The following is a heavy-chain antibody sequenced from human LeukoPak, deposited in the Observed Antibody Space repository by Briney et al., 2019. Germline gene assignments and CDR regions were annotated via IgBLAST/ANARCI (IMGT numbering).Heavy chain of an antibody. Sequence: GGSLRLSCAASGFTFSHYWMSWVRLSPGKGLEWVGNIKHDGSYQFCVDSVRGRFTISGDNAKNSLYLQMSSLTAEDTAIYYCAKDTDVGNFDYWGQGTLVTVSS. D-gene: IGHD4-23*01. J-gene: IGHJ4*02. CDR1: GFTFSHYW. CDR2: IKHDGSYQ. CDR3: AKDTDVGNFDY. V-gene: IGHV3-7*01.